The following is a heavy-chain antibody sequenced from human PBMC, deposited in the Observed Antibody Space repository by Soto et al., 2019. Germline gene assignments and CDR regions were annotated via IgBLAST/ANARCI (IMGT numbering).Heavy chain of an antibody. CDR2: TYYRSKWYN. D-gene: IGHD2-2*02. CDR1: GDSVSSNSAA. J-gene: IGHJ6*02. Sequence: SQTLSLTCAISGDSVSSNSAAWNWIRQSPSRGLERLGRTYYRSKWYNDYAVSVKSRITVNPDTSKNQFSLQLNSVTPEDTAVYYCARADCSSTSCYRGSYYYYGIDVWGQGPTVTVYS. CDR3: ARADCSSTSCYRGSYYYYGIDV. V-gene: IGHV6-1*01.